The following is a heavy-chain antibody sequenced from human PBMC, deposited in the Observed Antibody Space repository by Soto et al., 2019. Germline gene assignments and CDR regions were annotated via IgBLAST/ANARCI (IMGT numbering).Heavy chain of an antibody. J-gene: IGHJ3*02. V-gene: IGHV1-18*01. D-gene: IGHD5-18*01. CDR2: ISAYNGNT. Sequence: ASVKVSCKASGYTFTSYGISWVRQAPGQGLEWMGWISAYNGNTNYARKLQGRVTMTTDTSTSTAYMELRSLRSDDTAVYYCARGGPGYSYGYGAFDIWGQGTMVTVSS. CDR1: GYTFTSYG. CDR3: ARGGPGYSYGYGAFDI.